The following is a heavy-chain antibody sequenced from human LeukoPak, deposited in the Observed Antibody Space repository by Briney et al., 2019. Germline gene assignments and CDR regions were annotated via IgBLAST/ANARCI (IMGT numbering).Heavy chain of an antibody. J-gene: IGHJ4*02. CDR1: GFSFDTYA. D-gene: IGHD3-10*01. CDR3: AREIFGPGSYPDF. CDR2: IWHDGSHK. Sequence: PGRSLRLSCAASGFSFDTYARHWVREAPGQGLEWVALIWHDGSHKFYSNSVRGQFTISRDNSKNTVYLQMNNLRPDDTAVYYCAREIFGPGSYPDFWGQGTLVTVSS. V-gene: IGHV3-33*01.